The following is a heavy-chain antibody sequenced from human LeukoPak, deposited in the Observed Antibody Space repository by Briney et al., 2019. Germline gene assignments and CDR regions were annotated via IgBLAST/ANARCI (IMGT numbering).Heavy chain of an antibody. D-gene: IGHD6-13*01. CDR1: GGSVSVYY. J-gene: IGHJ6*03. Sequence: SETLSLTCTVSGGSVSVYYWICIRQSPGKALEWIGYIYYTETSYNPSLKSRVTISADTSKNQFSLKLYSVTAADTAVYYCVRGGSSSWPYYYYYMDVWGKGTTVTVSS. CDR2: IYYTET. CDR3: VRGGSSSWPYYYYYMDV. V-gene: IGHV4-59*02.